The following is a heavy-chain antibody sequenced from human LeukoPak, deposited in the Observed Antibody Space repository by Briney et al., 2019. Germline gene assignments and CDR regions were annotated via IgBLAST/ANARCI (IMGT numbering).Heavy chain of an antibody. J-gene: IGHJ4*02. Sequence: SETLSLTCAVYGGSFSGYYWSWIRQPPGKGLEWIGEINHSGSTNYNPSLKSRVTISVDTSKNQFSLKLSSVTAADTAVYYCARDFGTAGGVIITSFFDYWGQGTLVTVSS. CDR2: INHSGST. V-gene: IGHV4-34*01. D-gene: IGHD3-10*01. CDR1: GGSFSGYY. CDR3: ARDFGTAGGVIITSFFDY.